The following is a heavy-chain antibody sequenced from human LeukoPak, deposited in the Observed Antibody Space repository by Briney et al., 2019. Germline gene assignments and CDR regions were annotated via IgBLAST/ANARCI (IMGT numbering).Heavy chain of an antibody. CDR1: GGTFSNYA. V-gene: IGHV1-69*05. CDR3: ARGDGYGYNWFDS. Sequence: SVKVSCKAFGGTFSNYAITWVRQAPGQGLEWMGRIVPIFGTANYAQKFQGRVTITTDESTSTDYMELSSLRSEDTAVYYCARGDGYGYNWFDSWGQGTLVTVSS. D-gene: IGHD5-24*01. J-gene: IGHJ5*01. CDR2: IVPIFGTA.